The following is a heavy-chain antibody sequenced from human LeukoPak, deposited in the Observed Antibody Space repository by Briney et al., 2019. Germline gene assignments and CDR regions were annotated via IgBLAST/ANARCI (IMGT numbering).Heavy chain of an antibody. CDR2: ISSSSSYI. CDR3: ARDPTPRYCSGGSCCTHYGMDV. D-gene: IGHD2-15*01. CDR1: GFTFSSYT. Sequence: GGSLRLSCAASGFTFSSYTMNWVRQAPGKGLEWVSSISSSSSYIYYADSVKGRLTISRDNAKNSLYLQMNSLRAEDTAVYYWARDPTPRYCSGGSCCTHYGMDVWGQGTTVTVSS. V-gene: IGHV3-21*01. J-gene: IGHJ6*01.